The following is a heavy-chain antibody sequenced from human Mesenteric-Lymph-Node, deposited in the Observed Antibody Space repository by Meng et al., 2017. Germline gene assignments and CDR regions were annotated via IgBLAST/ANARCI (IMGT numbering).Heavy chain of an antibody. D-gene: IGHD1-7*01. J-gene: IGHJ4*02. CDR2: ISYDGSNK. Sequence: GESLKISCAASGFTFSSYAMHWVRQAPGKGLEWVAVISYDGSNKYYADSVKGRFTISRDNSKNTLYLQMNSLRAEDTAVYYCARFRDNWNYRVLDYWGQGTLVTVSS. V-gene: IGHV3-30*01. CDR1: GFTFSSYA. CDR3: ARFRDNWNYRVLDY.